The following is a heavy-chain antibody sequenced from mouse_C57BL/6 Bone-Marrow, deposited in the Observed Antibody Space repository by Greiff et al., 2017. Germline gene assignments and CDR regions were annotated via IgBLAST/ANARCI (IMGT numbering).Heavy chain of an antibody. CDR3: ARPEYSKSYAMDY. J-gene: IGHJ4*01. Sequence: EVQVVESGGGLVKPGGSLKLSCAASGFTFSDYGMHWVRQAPEKGLEWVAYISSGSSTIYYADTVKGRFTISRDNAKNTLFLQMTSLRSEDTAMYYCARPEYSKSYAMDYWGQGTSVTVSS. V-gene: IGHV5-17*01. D-gene: IGHD2-5*01. CDR2: ISSGSSTI. CDR1: GFTFSDYG.